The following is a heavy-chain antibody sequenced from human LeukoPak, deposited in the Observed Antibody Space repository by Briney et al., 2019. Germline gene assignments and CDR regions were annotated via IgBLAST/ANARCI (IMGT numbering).Heavy chain of an antibody. Sequence: SETLSLTCSVSGGSISSYYWSWIRQPPGKGLEWIGYIYYSGSANYNPSLKSRVTISIDTSKNHFPLKVSSVTAADTAVYYCARHGGSYSFDSWGQGTLVTVSS. V-gene: IGHV4-59*08. J-gene: IGHJ4*02. D-gene: IGHD1-26*01. CDR3: ARHGGSYSFDS. CDR1: GGSISSYY. CDR2: IYYSGSA.